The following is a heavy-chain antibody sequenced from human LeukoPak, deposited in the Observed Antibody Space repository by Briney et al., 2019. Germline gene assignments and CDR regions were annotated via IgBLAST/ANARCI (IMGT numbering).Heavy chain of an antibody. J-gene: IGHJ4*02. CDR3: ARGPPTYDFWSGYPFDY. D-gene: IGHD3-3*01. CDR1: GGTFSSYA. Sequence: SVKVSCKASGGTFSSYAISWVRQAPGQGLEWMGGIIPIFGTANYAQKFQGRVTITTDEYTSTAYMELSSLRSEDTAVYYCARGPPTYDFWSGYPFDYWGQGTLVTVSS. V-gene: IGHV1-69*05. CDR2: IIPIFGTA.